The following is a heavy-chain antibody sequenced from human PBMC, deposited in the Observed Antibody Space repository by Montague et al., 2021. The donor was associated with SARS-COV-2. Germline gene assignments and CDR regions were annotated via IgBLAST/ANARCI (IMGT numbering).Heavy chain of an antibody. D-gene: IGHD1-26*01. Sequence: TLSLTCTVSGGSIRSGSYYWSWIRQPAGKGLEWIGRIRTTGHTDYNSSLESRVFMSVDTSTNQFSLSLTSVTAADTAVYFCARFGSGTLEFDLWGQGTLATVSS. CDR1: GGSIRSGSYY. V-gene: IGHV4-61*02. CDR2: IRTTGHT. CDR3: ARFGSGTLEFDL. J-gene: IGHJ4*02.